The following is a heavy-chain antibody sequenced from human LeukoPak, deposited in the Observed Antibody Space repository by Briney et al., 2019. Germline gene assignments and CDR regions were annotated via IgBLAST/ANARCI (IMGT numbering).Heavy chain of an antibody. CDR1: GYTFTEYY. Sequence: ASVTVSCKGSGYTFTEYYMHWVRQAPGQGLEWMGWSNANGGGTNYAQKIQGSVTMTRDTSLTTAYMEPSRLSSDDTAVYACARDPLYGWGSDCNVWVFDYWGRGTMVTVSS. CDR2: SNANGGGT. CDR3: ARDPLYGWGSDCNVWVFDY. V-gene: IGHV1-2*02. J-gene: IGHJ4*02. D-gene: IGHD3-10*01.